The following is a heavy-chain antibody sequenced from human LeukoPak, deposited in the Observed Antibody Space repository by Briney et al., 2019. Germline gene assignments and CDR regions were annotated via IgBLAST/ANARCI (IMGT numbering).Heavy chain of an antibody. CDR2: ISGRGDST. CDR3: AKDGRRYFDWLSSFGYYYYYMDV. Sequence: PGGSLRLSCAASGFTFSSYAMSWVRQARGKGLEWVSAISGRGDSTYYADSVKGRFTISRDNSKNTLYLQMNSLRAEDTAVYYCAKDGRRYFDWLSSFGYYYYYMDVWGKGTTVTVSS. D-gene: IGHD3-9*01. V-gene: IGHV3-23*01. CDR1: GFTFSSYA. J-gene: IGHJ6*03.